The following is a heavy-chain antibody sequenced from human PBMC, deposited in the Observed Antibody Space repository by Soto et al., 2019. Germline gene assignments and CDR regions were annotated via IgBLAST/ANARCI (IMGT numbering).Heavy chain of an antibody. V-gene: IGHV4-38-2*02. CDR3: AALWFGELAFNY. Sequence: SETLSLTCSVSGYSISSGYYWGWVRQAPGKGLEWLGSVYHNGIMFHNPSFQSRVTISVDTSKNQFSLNLRSVTAADTAVYYCAALWFGELAFNYWGHGILVTVSS. CDR2: VYHNGIM. J-gene: IGHJ4*01. D-gene: IGHD3-10*01. CDR1: GYSISSGYY.